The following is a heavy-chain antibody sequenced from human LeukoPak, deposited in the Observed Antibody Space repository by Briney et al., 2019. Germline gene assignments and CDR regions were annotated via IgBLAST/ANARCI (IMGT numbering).Heavy chain of an antibody. Sequence: PSETLSLTCTVSGGSISSYYWSWIRQPPGKGLEWIGYIYYSGSTNYNPSLKSRVTISVDTSKNQFSLKLSSVTAADTAVYYCARHGGGYVWGSYRFPYYFDYWGQGTLVTVSS. CDR2: IYYSGST. V-gene: IGHV4-59*08. D-gene: IGHD3-16*02. J-gene: IGHJ4*02. CDR1: GGSISSYY. CDR3: ARHGGGYVWGSYRFPYYFDY.